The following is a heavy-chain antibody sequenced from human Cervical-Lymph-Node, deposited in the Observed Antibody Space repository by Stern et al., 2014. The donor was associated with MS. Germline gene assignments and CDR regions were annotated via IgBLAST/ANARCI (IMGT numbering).Heavy chain of an antibody. Sequence: EVQLVQSGAEVKKPGESLKISCKLSGYSFTIYYIAWVRQMPGKGLEWMGVIYPYDSDPTSSPSFQCQVTISADKSITTAYLQWSSLRASDTAMYYCARHVQGFDYWGQGTLVTVSS. J-gene: IGHJ4*02. CDR3: ARHVQGFDY. CDR2: IYPYDSDP. CDR1: GYSFTIYY. V-gene: IGHV5-51*01.